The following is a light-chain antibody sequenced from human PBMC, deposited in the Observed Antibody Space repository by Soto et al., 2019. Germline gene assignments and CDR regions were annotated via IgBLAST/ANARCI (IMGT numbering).Light chain of an antibody. CDR1: QGIGND. Sequence: DIQMTQSPSSLSASVGDRVTITCRASQGIGNDLGWYQQKPGKAPKRLIYAASSLQSGVPSRFSGSGSGTGFTLTISSLQPEDFAAYYCLQHNTYPLTFGQGTKVEIK. V-gene: IGKV1-17*01. CDR2: AAS. J-gene: IGKJ1*01. CDR3: LQHNTYPLT.